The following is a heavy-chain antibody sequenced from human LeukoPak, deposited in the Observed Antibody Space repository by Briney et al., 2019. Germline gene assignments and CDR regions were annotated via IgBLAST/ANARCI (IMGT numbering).Heavy chain of an antibody. Sequence: PSETLSLTCAVYGGSFSGYYWSWIRQPPGKGLEWIGEINHSGSTNYNPSLKSRVTISVDTSKNQFSLKLSSVTAADTAVYYCARDQGQPGWDSSGWYTYYYYMDVWGKGTTVTVSS. V-gene: IGHV4-34*01. D-gene: IGHD6-19*01. CDR2: INHSGST. J-gene: IGHJ6*03. CDR3: ARDQGQPGWDSSGWYTYYYYMDV. CDR1: GGSFSGYY.